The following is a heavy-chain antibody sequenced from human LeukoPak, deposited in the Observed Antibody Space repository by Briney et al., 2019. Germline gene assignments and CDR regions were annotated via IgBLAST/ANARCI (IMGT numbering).Heavy chain of an antibody. D-gene: IGHD6-19*01. CDR1: GYNFTTYW. V-gene: IGHV5-51*01. CDR2: IYPGDSDT. Sequence: GESLKISCQASGYNFTTYWIAWVRQMPGKGLEWMGIIYPGDSDTTYSPSFQGQVTISADKSIGTAYLQWSSLKASDTAMYHCARLADAAVTGSSFDYWGQGTLVTVSS. CDR3: ARLADAAVTGSSFDY. J-gene: IGHJ4*02.